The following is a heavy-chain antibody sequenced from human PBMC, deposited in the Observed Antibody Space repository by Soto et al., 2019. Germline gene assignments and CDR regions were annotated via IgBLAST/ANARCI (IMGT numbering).Heavy chain of an antibody. CDR2: IYYSGST. Sequence: SETLSLTCTVSGGSISSSSYYWGWIRQPPGKGLEWIGSIYYSGSTNYNPSLKGRVTISVDTSKNQFSLKLSSVTAADTAVYYCARGQLSYYDFWSGYRNWFDPWGQGTLVTVSS. V-gene: IGHV4-39*07. CDR1: GGSISSSSYY. J-gene: IGHJ5*02. D-gene: IGHD3-3*01. CDR3: ARGQLSYYDFWSGYRNWFDP.